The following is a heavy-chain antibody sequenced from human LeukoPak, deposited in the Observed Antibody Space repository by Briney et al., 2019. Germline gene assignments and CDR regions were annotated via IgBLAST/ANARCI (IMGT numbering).Heavy chain of an antibody. V-gene: IGHV4-4*07. CDR1: GGSISSYY. Sequence: PSETPSLTCTVSGGSISSYYWSWIRQPAGKGLEWIGRIYTSGSTNYNPSLKSRVTMSVDTSKNQFSLKLSSVTAADTAVYYCARDLYSSGRNNWFDPWGQGTLVTVSS. D-gene: IGHD6-19*01. CDR2: IYTSGST. CDR3: ARDLYSSGRNNWFDP. J-gene: IGHJ5*02.